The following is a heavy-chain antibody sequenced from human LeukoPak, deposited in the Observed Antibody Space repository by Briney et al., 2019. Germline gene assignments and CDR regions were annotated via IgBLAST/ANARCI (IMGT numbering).Heavy chain of an antibody. CDR1: GGSFSGYY. D-gene: IGHD6-19*01. J-gene: IGHJ6*03. Sequence: SETLSLTCAVYGGSFSGYYWSWIRQPPGKGLEWIGEINHSGSTNYNPSLKSPVTISVDTSTSQFSPKLSSVTAAATAVYYCARGREGRQWLVRDYYCMDVWGKGTPVTVSS. V-gene: IGHV4-34*01. CDR2: INHSGST. CDR3: ARGREGRQWLVRDYYCMDV.